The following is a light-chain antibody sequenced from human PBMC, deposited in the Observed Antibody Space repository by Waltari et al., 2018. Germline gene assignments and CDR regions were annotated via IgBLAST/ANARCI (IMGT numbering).Light chain of an antibody. CDR2: EVS. J-gene: IGLJ1*01. Sequence: QSALTQPASVSGSPGQSITISCTGASTDISAHNYVSWDQQHPGKAPKLMIYEVSNRPSGVSNRFSGSKSGNTASLTISGLQAEDEADYYCISYTSSGTYVFGTGTKVTVL. CDR3: ISYTSSGTYV. CDR1: STDISAHNY. V-gene: IGLV2-14*01.